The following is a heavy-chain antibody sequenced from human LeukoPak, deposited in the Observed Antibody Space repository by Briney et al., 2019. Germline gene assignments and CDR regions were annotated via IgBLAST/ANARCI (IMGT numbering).Heavy chain of an antibody. CDR3: AKDRGTRRDFDSSAYDAYDV. CDR2: LTGSGGRT. V-gene: IGHV3-23*01. J-gene: IGHJ3*01. CDR1: GFTFDNYA. Sequence: GGSLRLSCAASGFTFDNYAMMWVRQAPGKGLEWVSGLTGSGGRTFYADSVKGRFTVSRDSSKNTLYLQMKSLRVEDTAIYFCAKDRGTRRDFDSSAYDAYDVWGQGTMVTVSS. D-gene: IGHD3-22*01.